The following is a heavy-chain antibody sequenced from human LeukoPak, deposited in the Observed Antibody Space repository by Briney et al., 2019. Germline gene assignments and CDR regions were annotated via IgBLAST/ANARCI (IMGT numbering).Heavy chain of an antibody. Sequence: ASVKVSCKTSGFTFTGYYFHWMRQAPGQVLEWMGSIDANSGGTEYAQKFQGRVTMTRDTSLSTAYMEVTSLTSDDTAVYYCARDLFWTGYYYFDFWGQGTLVTVSS. J-gene: IGHJ4*02. D-gene: IGHD3/OR15-3a*01. CDR1: GFTFTGYY. CDR2: IDANSGGT. V-gene: IGHV1-2*02. CDR3: ARDLFWTGYYYFDF.